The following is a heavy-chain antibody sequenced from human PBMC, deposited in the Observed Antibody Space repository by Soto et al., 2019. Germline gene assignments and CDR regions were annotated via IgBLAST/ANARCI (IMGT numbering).Heavy chain of an antibody. CDR1: GYTFTSYA. CDR3: ARGALWFGEW. Sequence: QVQLVQSGAEEKKPGASVKVSCKASGYTFTSYAMHWVRQAPGQRLEWMGWINAGNGNTNYSQKFQGRVTITRDTSASTAYMELSSLRSEDTAVYYCARGALWFGEWWGQGTLVTVSS. J-gene: IGHJ4*02. CDR2: INAGNGNT. D-gene: IGHD3-10*01. V-gene: IGHV1-3*05.